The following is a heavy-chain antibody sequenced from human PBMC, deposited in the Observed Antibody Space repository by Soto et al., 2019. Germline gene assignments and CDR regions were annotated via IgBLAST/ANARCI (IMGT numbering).Heavy chain of an antibody. J-gene: IGHJ6*03. CDR2: FYYSGLT. Sequence: QVQLQESGPGLVKPSETLSLTCAVSGASMNTYYWSWIRQPPGKGLEWIEYFYYSGLTNYNPSLKYRVTVSLDTSKNQFALKLSSVTAADTAVYFCAKGNTHGYYYMDVWGRGTTVTVSS. CDR1: GASMNTYY. V-gene: IGHV4-59*08. D-gene: IGHD3-22*01. CDR3: AKGNTHGYYYMDV.